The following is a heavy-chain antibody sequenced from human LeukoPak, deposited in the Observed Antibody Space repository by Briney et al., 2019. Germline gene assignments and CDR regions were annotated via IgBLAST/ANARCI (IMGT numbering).Heavy chain of an antibody. CDR1: GFTVSSNY. V-gene: IGHV3-53*01. CDR3: ARVGELYGMDV. D-gene: IGHD1-7*01. CDR2: IYSGGST. J-gene: IGHJ6*02. Sequence: GGSLRLSCAVSGFTVSSNYMSWVRQAPGKGLEWVSVIYSGGSTYYADSVKGRFTISRDNSKNTLYLQMNSLRAEDTAVYYCARVGELYGMDVWGQGTTVTVSS.